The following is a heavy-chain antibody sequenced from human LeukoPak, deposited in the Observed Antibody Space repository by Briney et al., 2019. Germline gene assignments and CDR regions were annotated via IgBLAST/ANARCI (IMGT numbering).Heavy chain of an antibody. J-gene: IGHJ4*02. CDR3: ARGPYGFGNDFWSGYYPDY. CDR2: IIPILGIA. D-gene: IGHD3-3*01. Sequence: SVKVSCKASGYTFTRYFMHWVRQAPGQGLEWMGRIIPILGIANYAQKFQGRVTITADKSTSTAYMELSSLRSEDTAVYYCARGPYGFGNDFWSGYYPDYWGQGTLVTVSS. CDR1: GYTFTRYF. V-gene: IGHV1-69*04.